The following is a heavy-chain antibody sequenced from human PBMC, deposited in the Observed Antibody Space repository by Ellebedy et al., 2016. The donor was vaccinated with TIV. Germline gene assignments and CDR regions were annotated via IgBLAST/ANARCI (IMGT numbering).Heavy chain of an antibody. V-gene: IGHV3-74*01. CDR1: GFSFSNYW. CDR2: INGDGSTI. CDR3: ARRHYMEGVLDF. D-gene: IGHD3-10*01. Sequence: GESLKISXVASGFSFSNYWMHWVRQGPEKGLVWVSRINGDGSTILYADSVRGRFTISRDNAKNTLYLQLNSLRAEDTAVYYCARRHYMEGVLDFWGQGTLVTVSS. J-gene: IGHJ4*02.